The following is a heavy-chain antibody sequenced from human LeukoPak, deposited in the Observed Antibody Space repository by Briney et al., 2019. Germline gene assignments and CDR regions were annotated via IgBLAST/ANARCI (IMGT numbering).Heavy chain of an antibody. CDR2: ISHSGST. V-gene: IGHV4-4*02. J-gene: IGHJ3*02. D-gene: IGHD3-22*01. CDR3: ARKLEGYYDSSGYYHYDAFDI. Sequence: SGTLSLTCAVSGGSISSSNWWSWVRQPPGKGLEWIGEISHSGSTNYKPSLKSRVTISVDTSKNQFSLKLSSVTAADTAVYYCARKLEGYYDSSGYYHYDAFDIWGQGTMVTVSS. CDR1: GGSISSSNW.